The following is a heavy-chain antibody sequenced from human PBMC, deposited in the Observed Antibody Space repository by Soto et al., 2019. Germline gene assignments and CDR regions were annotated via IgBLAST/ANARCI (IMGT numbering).Heavy chain of an antibody. D-gene: IGHD2-15*01. CDR2: IYYSGST. Sequence: SETLSLTCTVSGGSISSSSYYWGWIRQPPGKGLEWIGSIYYSGSTYYNPSLKSRVTISVDTSKNQFSLKLSSVTAADTAVYYCAREKGGKPRGGFDPWGQGTLVTVSS. J-gene: IGHJ5*02. CDR1: GGSISSSSYY. V-gene: IGHV4-39*02. CDR3: AREKGGKPRGGFDP.